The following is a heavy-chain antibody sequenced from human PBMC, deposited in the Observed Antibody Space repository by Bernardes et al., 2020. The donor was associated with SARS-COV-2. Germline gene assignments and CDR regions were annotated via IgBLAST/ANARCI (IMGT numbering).Heavy chain of an antibody. V-gene: IGHV4-39*01. CDR1: GGSISSSSYY. D-gene: IGHD3-3*01. Sequence: TLSLTCPVSGGSISSSSYYWGWIRQPPGKGLEWIGIIYYSRTTHYNPSLKSPFTISVDTSKNPFSLKLSTVTAADTAVYYCARRPINSITIMGVVIMAAWFDPWGQGTLVTVSS. J-gene: IGHJ5*02. CDR3: ARRPINSITIMGVVIMAAWFDP. CDR2: IYYSRTT.